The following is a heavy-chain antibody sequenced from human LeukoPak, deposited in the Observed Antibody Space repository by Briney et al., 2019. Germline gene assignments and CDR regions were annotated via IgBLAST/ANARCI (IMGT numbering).Heavy chain of an antibody. CDR2: INPSGGST. Sequence: ASVKVSCKASGYTFTSYYMHWVRQAPGQGLEWMGIINPSGGSTSYAQKFQGRVTMTRDTSTSTVYMELSSLRSEDTAVYYCARGWQNYYDSSGYSTLDYWGQGTLVTVSS. CDR1: GYTFTSYY. D-gene: IGHD3-22*01. CDR3: ARGWQNYYDSSGYSTLDY. J-gene: IGHJ4*02. V-gene: IGHV1-46*01.